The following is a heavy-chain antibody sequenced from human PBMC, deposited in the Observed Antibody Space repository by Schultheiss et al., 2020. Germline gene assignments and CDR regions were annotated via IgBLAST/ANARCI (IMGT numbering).Heavy chain of an antibody. J-gene: IGHJ4*02. CDR3: AKSSGWSDFDY. Sequence: GGSLRLSCAASGFTFSSQAMTWVRQAPEKGLEWVSSISGSGGSTYYADSVRGRFTISRDNSKNTLYLQMNSLRAEDTAVYYCAKSSGWSDFDYWGQGTLVTVSS. CDR2: ISGSGGST. CDR1: GFTFSSQA. D-gene: IGHD6-19*01. V-gene: IGHV3-23*01.